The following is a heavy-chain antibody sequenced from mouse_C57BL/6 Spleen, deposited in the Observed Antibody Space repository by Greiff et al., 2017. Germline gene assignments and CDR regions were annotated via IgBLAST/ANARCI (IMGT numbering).Heavy chain of an antibody. D-gene: IGHD2-3*01. Sequence: QVQLQQPGAELVRPGSSVKLSCKASGYTFTSYWMHWVKQRPIQGLEWIGNIDPSDSETHYNQEFKDKATLTVDKSSSTAYMQLSSLTSEDAAVYYCARYDGYYFDYWGQGPTLTVSS. V-gene: IGHV1-52*01. CDR3: ARYDGYYFDY. J-gene: IGHJ2*01. CDR2: IDPSDSET. CDR1: GYTFTSYW.